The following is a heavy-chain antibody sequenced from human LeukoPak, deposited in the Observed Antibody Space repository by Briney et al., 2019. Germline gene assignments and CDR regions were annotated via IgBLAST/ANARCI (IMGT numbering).Heavy chain of an antibody. CDR3: ARGCAVRSVPARYCFDY. Sequence: SETLSLTCAVYGGSFSGYYWSWIRQPPGKGLEWIGEINHSGSTNYNPSLKSRVTISVDTSKNQFSLKLSSVTAADTAVYYCARGCAVRSVPARYCFDYWGQGTLVTVSS. D-gene: IGHD6-6*01. CDR2: INHSGST. V-gene: IGHV4-34*01. CDR1: GGSFSGYY. J-gene: IGHJ4*02.